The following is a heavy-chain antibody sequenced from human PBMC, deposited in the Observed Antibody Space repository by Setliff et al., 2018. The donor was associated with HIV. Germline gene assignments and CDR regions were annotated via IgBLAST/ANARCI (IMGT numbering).Heavy chain of an antibody. CDR2: IVPLFGTA. CDR1: GGTFRSNA. Sequence: WASVKVSCKASGGTFRSNAISWVRQAPGQGLEWMGGIVPLFGTANYAQKFQGRVTITADKSTSTAYLELNSLRSEDSAIYYCAREIQIAVAAVGWFDPWGQGTLVTVSS. CDR3: AREIQIAVAAVGWFDP. V-gene: IGHV1-69*06. D-gene: IGHD6-13*01. J-gene: IGHJ5*02.